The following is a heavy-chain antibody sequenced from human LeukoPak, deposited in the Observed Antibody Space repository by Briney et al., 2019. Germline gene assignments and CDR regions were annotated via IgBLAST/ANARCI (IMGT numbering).Heavy chain of an antibody. CDR1: GGSISSYY. CDR2: IYYSGST. Sequence: PSETLSLTCTVSGGSISSYYWSCIRQPPGKGLEWIGYIYYSGSTNNNPSLKSRVTISVDTSKNQFSLQLSSVTAADTAVYYCARHYFDSSGYYYVDYWGQGTLVTVSS. CDR3: ARHYFDSSGYYYVDY. D-gene: IGHD3-22*01. J-gene: IGHJ4*02. V-gene: IGHV4-59*08.